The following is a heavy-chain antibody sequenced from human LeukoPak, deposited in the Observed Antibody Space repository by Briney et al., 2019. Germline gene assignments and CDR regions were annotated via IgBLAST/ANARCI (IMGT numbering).Heavy chain of an antibody. V-gene: IGHV3-53*01. D-gene: IGHD1-1*01. J-gene: IGHJ3*02. CDR2: IYSGGST. Sequence: GGSLRLSCAASGFTFSSNYMSWVRQAPGKGLEWVSVIYSGGSTYYADSVKGRFTISRDNSKNTLYLQMNSLRAEDTAVYYCATHMERSAFDIWGQGTMVTVSS. CDR1: GFTFSSNY. CDR3: ATHMERSAFDI.